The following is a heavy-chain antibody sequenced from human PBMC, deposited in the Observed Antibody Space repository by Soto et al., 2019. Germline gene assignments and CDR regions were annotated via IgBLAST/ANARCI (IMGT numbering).Heavy chain of an antibody. Sequence: SETLSLTCTVSGGSISSYYWSWIRQPPGKGLEWIGYGYYSGNANYNPPLKSRVTISVDTSKNQFSLKLSSVTAADTAVYYCARDSGYSSSWYVGHWFDPWGQGTLVTVSS. V-gene: IGHV4-59*01. CDR2: GYYSGNA. CDR3: ARDSGYSSSWYVGHWFDP. CDR1: GGSISSYY. J-gene: IGHJ5*02. D-gene: IGHD6-13*01.